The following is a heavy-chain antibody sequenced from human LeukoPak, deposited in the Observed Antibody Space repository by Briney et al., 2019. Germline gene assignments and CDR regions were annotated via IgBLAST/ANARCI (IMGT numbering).Heavy chain of an antibody. CDR2: IYHSGST. V-gene: IGHV4-34*01. J-gene: IGHJ4*01. CDR1: GGSFSGYY. D-gene: IGHD5-18*01. CDR3: ASRDTATGLD. Sequence: SETLSLTCAVYGGSFSGYYWSWLRQPPGKGLEWIGEIYHSGSTNHNPSLKSRVTISVDTSKNQFSLKLSSVTAADTAVYYCASRDTATGLDWGQGTLVTVSS.